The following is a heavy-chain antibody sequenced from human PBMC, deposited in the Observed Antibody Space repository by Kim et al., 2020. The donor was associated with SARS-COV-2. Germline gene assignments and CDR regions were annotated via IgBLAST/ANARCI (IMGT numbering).Heavy chain of an antibody. CDR2: AYHSGSA. CDR1: GYSISDGYY. J-gene: IGHJ4*02. D-gene: IGHD2-2*01. V-gene: IGHV4-38-2*02. CDR3: AREVTSRGPDDDY. Sequence: SETLSLTCTVSGYSISDGYYWGWIRQPPGKGLEWIGSAYHSGSAYYNPALKSRATISLDTSKNQFSLKLTSVTAADTAVYYGAREVTSRGPDDDYWGQGTLVIVSS.